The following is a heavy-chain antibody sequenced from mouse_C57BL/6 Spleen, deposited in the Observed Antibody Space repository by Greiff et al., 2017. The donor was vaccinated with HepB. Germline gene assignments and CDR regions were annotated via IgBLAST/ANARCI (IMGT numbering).Heavy chain of an antibody. CDR3: AREGAYGNGAY. Sequence: EVQLQQSGPELVKPGASVKISCKASGYTFTDFYMNWVKQSHGKSLEWIGDINPNNGGTSYNQKFKGKASLTVDKSSSTAYMELRSLTSEDSAVYYCAREGAYGNGAYWGQGTLVTVSA. J-gene: IGHJ3*01. CDR2: INPNNGGT. D-gene: IGHD2-1*01. CDR1: GYTFTDFY. V-gene: IGHV1-26*01.